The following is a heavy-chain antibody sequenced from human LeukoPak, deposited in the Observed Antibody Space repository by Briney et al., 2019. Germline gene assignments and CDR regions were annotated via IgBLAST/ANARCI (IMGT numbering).Heavy chain of an antibody. CDR2: INPSGGST. J-gene: IGHJ4*02. V-gene: IGHV1-46*01. CDR3: ARVVSVAGTRHIAVGVFGY. D-gene: IGHD6-19*01. Sequence: ASVKVSCKASGYTFTSYYMHWVRQPPGQGLEWMGIINPSGGSTSYAQKFQGRVTMTRDTSTSTVYMELSSLRSEDTAVYYCARVVSVAGTRHIAVGVFGYWGQGTLVTVSS. CDR1: GYTFTSYY.